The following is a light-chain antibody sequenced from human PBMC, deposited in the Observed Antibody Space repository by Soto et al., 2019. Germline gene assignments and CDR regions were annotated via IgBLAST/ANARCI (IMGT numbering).Light chain of an antibody. Sequence: EILLTQSPGTLSLSPGERATLSCRASQSVSSSYLAWYQQKPGQAPRLLLYGASTRATAVPDRFSGSGSGTDLTLTISRLEPEDFAVYYCQQYGSSPSITFGQGTRLEI. J-gene: IGKJ5*01. CDR2: GAS. CDR1: QSVSSSY. CDR3: QQYGSSPSIT. V-gene: IGKV3-20*01.